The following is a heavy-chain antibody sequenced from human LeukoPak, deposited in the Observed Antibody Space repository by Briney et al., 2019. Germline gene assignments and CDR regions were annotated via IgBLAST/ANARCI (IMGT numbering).Heavy chain of an antibody. D-gene: IGHD4-17*01. CDR2: IHARRRT. Sequence: SETLSLTCTDSGGSLSRYYWSWIPQPPGKRVEWSGRIHARRRTNDNPPIKTRVTMSVDTSKNQFSLKLSSVTAADTAVYYCARDSYGDYVFDYWGQGTLVTVSS. CDR3: ARDSYGDYVFDY. V-gene: IGHV4-4*07. CDR1: GGSLSRYY. J-gene: IGHJ4*02.